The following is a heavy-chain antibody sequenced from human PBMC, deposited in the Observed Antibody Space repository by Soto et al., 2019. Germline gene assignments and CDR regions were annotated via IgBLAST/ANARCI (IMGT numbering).Heavy chain of an antibody. CDR1: GGYISGGYYY. J-gene: IGHJ4*02. Sequence: SETLSLTCAVSGGYISGGYYYWSWIRQHPGKGLEWIGYIFYSGSSYYSPSLRSRVTMSVDTPKNQFSLRLSSVTAADTAVYYCARGKAEQLWLLAYWGQGTLVTVAS. D-gene: IGHD5-18*01. CDR2: IFYSGSS. CDR3: ARGKAEQLWLLAY. V-gene: IGHV4-31*11.